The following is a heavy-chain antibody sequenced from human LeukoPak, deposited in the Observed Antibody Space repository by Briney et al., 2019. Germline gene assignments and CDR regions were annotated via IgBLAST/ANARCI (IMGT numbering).Heavy chain of an antibody. CDR3: ARPAITMVRGVITLDY. D-gene: IGHD3-10*01. V-gene: IGHV5-10-1*01. CDR2: IDPSDSYT. CDR1: GYSFTSYW. Sequence: RGESLKISCKGSGYSFTSYWISWVRQMPGKGLEWMGRIDPSDSYTNYSPSFQGHVTISADKSITTAYLQWSSLKASDTAMYYCARPAITMVRGVITLDYWGQGTLVTVSS. J-gene: IGHJ4*02.